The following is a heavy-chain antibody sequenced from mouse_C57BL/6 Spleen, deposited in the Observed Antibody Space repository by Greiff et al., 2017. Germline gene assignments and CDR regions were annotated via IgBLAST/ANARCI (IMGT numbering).Heavy chain of an antibody. CDR1: GYTFTNYW. CDR2: IYPGGGYT. Sequence: QVQLQQSGAELVRPGASVKMSCKASGYTFTNYWIGWAKQRPGHGLEWIGDIYPGGGYTNYNEKFKGKATLAADKSSSTAYMQFSSLTSEDSAIYYCARSSSRYFDGWGTGTTVTVSS. CDR3: ARSSSRYFDG. D-gene: IGHD6-1*01. J-gene: IGHJ1*03. V-gene: IGHV1-63*01.